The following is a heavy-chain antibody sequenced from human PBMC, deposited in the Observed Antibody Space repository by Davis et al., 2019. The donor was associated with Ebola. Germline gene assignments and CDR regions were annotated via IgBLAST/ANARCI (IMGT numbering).Heavy chain of an antibody. V-gene: IGHV1-69*05. D-gene: IGHD2-15*01. Sequence: SVKVSCKASGGTFSSYAISWVRQAPGQGLEWMGGIIPIFGTANYAQKFQGWVTMTRDTSISTAYMELSRLRSDDTAVYYCARDGCSGGSCYSWFDPWGQGTLVTVSS. CDR3: ARDGCSGGSCYSWFDP. CDR2: IIPIFGTA. CDR1: GGTFSSYA. J-gene: IGHJ5*02.